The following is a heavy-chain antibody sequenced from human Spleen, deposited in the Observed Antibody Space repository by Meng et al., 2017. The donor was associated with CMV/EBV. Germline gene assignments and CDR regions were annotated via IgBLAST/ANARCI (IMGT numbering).Heavy chain of an antibody. CDR1: GFTLSDYY. J-gene: IGHJ4*02. CDR3: VREDYGDYFFDT. D-gene: IGHD4-17*01. CDR2: ISSSGNTI. V-gene: IGHV3-11*01. Sequence: GESLKISCAASGFTLSDYYVSWIRQAPGKGLEWLSYISSSGNTIHYADSVMGRFIISRDTPNNSVYLQMNRLRAEDTAVYYCVREDYGDYFFDTWGQGTLVTVSS.